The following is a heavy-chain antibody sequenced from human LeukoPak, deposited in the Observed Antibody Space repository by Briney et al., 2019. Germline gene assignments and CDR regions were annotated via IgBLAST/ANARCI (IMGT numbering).Heavy chain of an antibody. CDR2: IIPILGIA. CDR1: GGTFSSYT. J-gene: IGHJ4*02. D-gene: IGHD2-21*02. Sequence: ASVKVSCKASGGTFSSYTISWVRQAPGQGLEWMGRIIPILGIANYAQKFQGRVTITADKSTSTAYMELSSLRSEDTAVYYCARAKAYCGGDCQASERLVLDYWGQGTLVTVSS. CDR3: ARAKAYCGGDCQASERLVLDY. V-gene: IGHV1-69*02.